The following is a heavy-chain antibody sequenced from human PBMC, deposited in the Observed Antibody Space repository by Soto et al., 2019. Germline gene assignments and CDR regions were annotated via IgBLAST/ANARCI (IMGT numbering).Heavy chain of an antibody. CDR1: GYSFTTYW. D-gene: IGHD3-22*01. CDR2: IYPGDSDI. CDR3: ARQAYHYDTNSFGY. V-gene: IGHV5-51*01. J-gene: IGHJ4*02. Sequence: PGESLKISCKGSGYSFTTYWIGSVRQMPGKGLEWMGVIYPGDSDIRFSPSFQGQVTISADMSLSTAYLQWSSLRVSDTAMYYCARQAYHYDTNSFGYWGQGTLVSVSS.